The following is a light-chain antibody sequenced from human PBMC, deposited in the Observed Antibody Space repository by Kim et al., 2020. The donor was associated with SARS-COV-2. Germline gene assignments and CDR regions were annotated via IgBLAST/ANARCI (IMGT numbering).Light chain of an antibody. V-gene: IGLV1-51*01. Sequence: GQKVTISCSGSSSNIGNNYVSWYQHLPGTAPTLLIYDNNERPSGIPDRFSGSKSGTSATLGISGLQTGDEADYYCGTWDSSLSAVVFGGGTQLTVL. CDR2: DNN. J-gene: IGLJ3*02. CDR1: SSNIGNNY. CDR3: GTWDSSLSAVV.